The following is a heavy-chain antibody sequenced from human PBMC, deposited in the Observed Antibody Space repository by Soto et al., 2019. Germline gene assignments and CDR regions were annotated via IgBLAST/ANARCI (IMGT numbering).Heavy chain of an antibody. J-gene: IGHJ4*02. D-gene: IGHD2-2*01. V-gene: IGHV4-34*01. Sequence: SETLSLTCAVYGGSFSGYYWSWIRQPPGKGLEWIGEINHSGSTNYNPSLKSRVTISVDTSKNQFSLKLGSVTAADTAVYYCARLCCSSTSCPSNFDYWGQGTLVTVSS. CDR3: ARLCCSSTSCPSNFDY. CDR2: INHSGST. CDR1: GGSFSGYY.